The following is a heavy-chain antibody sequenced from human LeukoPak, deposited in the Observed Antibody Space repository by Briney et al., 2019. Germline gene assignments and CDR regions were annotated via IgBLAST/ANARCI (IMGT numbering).Heavy chain of an antibody. V-gene: IGHV3-66*01. D-gene: IGHD1-26*01. CDR2: IYSGGST. J-gene: IGHJ4*02. Sequence: GGSLRLSCAASGFSVRSNYMNWVRQAPGKGLEWVSVIYSGGSTYYADSGKGRFTISRDNSKNTLYLQMNSLRAEDTAVYYCARDAAIVGTHPPDYWGQGTLVIVSS. CDR1: GFSVRSNY. CDR3: ARDAAIVGTHPPDY.